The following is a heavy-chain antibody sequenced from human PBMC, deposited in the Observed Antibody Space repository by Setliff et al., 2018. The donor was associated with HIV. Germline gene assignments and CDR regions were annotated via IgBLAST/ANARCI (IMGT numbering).Heavy chain of an antibody. CDR1: GFTFSSYS. Sequence: GGSLRLSCAASGFTFSSYSMNWVRQAPGKGLVWVSRMNSDGSSTNYADSVKGRFTISRDNSKNTLYLQMNSLKVEDTAVYYCAKDVCSGAYCYAYYYYGMDVWGQGTMVTVSS. V-gene: IGHV3-74*01. CDR2: MNSDGSST. J-gene: IGHJ6*02. CDR3: AKDVCSGAYCYAYYYYGMDV. D-gene: IGHD2-15*01.